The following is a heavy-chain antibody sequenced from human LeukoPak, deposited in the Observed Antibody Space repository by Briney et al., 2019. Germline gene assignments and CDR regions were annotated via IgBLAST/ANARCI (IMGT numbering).Heavy chain of an antibody. Sequence: ASVKVSCKASGYTFTSYYMHWVRQAPGQGLEWMGIINPSGGSTSYAQKFQGRVTMTRDTSTSTVYMELSSLRSEDTAVYYCARVDNSPTPLQWHFDYWGQGTLDTVSS. CDR1: GYTFTSYY. J-gene: IGHJ4*02. D-gene: IGHD5-24*01. CDR2: INPSGGST. V-gene: IGHV1-46*01. CDR3: ARVDNSPTPLQWHFDY.